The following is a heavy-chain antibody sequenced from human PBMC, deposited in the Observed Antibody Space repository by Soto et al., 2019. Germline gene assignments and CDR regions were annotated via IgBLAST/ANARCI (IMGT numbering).Heavy chain of an antibody. D-gene: IGHD3-22*01. J-gene: IGHJ1*01. Sequence: SVKVSCKASGGTCSSYAISWVRQAPGQGLEWMGGIIPIFGTANYAQKFQGRVTITADESTSTAYMELSSLRSEDTAVYYCAPGSPHNYYDSSGYYQAGQYFQQWGQ. CDR3: APGSPHNYYDSSGYYQAGQYFQQ. CDR1: GGTCSSYA. V-gene: IGHV1-69*13. CDR2: IIPIFGTA.